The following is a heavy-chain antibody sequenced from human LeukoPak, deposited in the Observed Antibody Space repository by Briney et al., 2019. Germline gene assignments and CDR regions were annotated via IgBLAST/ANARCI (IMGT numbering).Heavy chain of an antibody. J-gene: IGHJ3*02. CDR3: ARGHRFGESAHAFDI. V-gene: IGHV4-4*07. CDR2: IYTSGST. D-gene: IGHD3-10*01. Sequence: SGTLSLTSTVSGVSISGYFWSSIRQPAGQRLEWIGRIYTSGSTTYNPSLKSRVTMSVDKSKNQFSLKLSSVTAADTAVYYCARGHRFGESAHAFDIWGQGTMVTVSS. CDR1: GVSISGYF.